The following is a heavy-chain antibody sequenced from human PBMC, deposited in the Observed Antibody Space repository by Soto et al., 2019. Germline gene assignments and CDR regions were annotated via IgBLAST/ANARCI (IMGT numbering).Heavy chain of an antibody. CDR2: TYYRSKWYN. D-gene: IGHD3-10*01. Sequence: PSQTLSLTCAISGDSVSSNSAAWNWIRQSPSRGLEWLGRTYYRSKWYNDYAVSVKSRITINPDTSKNQFSLQLNSATPEDTAVYYCARIPHPNYGSGSYYGPGYYYYGMDVWGQGTTVTVSS. CDR3: ARIPHPNYGSGSYYGPGYYYYGMDV. CDR1: GDSVSSNSAA. V-gene: IGHV6-1*01. J-gene: IGHJ6*02.